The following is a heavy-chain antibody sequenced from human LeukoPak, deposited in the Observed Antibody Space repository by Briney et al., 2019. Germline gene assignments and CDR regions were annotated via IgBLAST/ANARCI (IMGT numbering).Heavy chain of an antibody. D-gene: IGHD5-18*01. CDR3: AKERRRVDTAMVRSYYFEN. CDR2: ITGNGATT. V-gene: IGHV3-23*01. CDR1: GFPFSSSA. Sequence: PGESLRLSCAGSGFPFSSSAMSWVRQTPGKGLEWVSSITGNGATTYYSDSVKGRFTISRDNSRNTLSLQMSSLRVEDTAVYYCAKERRRVDTAMVRSYYFENWGQGTLVTVSS. J-gene: IGHJ4*02.